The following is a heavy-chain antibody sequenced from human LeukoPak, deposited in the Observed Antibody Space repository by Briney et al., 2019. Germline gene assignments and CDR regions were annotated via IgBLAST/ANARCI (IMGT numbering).Heavy chain of an antibody. CDR3: AGHYDFWSGYYNGDY. CDR1: NGSFSGYY. J-gene: IGHJ4*02. V-gene: IGHV4-34*01. CDR2: INHSGRT. Sequence: SETLSLTCAVYNGSFSGYYWTWIRQPPGKGLEWIGEINHSGRTNYNPSLKSRVTISVDTSKNQFSLKLSSVTAADTAVYYCAGHYDFWSGYYNGDYWGQGTLVTVSS. D-gene: IGHD3-3*01.